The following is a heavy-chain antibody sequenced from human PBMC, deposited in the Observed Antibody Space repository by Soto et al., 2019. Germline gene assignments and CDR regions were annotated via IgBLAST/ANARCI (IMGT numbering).Heavy chain of an antibody. CDR1: GFSLSTIGVG. Sequence: QITLKESGPTLMKPTQTLTLTCTFSGFSLSTIGVGVGWVRQPTGKALEWLALIYWDDDKRYSPSLKSRLTITKDTSKNQVVLTMTNMDPVDTGTYFCAHTTTVATTGDYWGQGTLVTVSS. CDR2: IYWDDDK. J-gene: IGHJ4*02. CDR3: AHTTTVATTGDY. D-gene: IGHD4-17*01. V-gene: IGHV2-5*02.